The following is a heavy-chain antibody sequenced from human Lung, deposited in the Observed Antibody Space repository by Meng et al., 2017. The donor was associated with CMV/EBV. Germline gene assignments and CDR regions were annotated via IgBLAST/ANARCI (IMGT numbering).Heavy chain of an antibody. J-gene: IGHJ4*02. CDR2: IHYSGTN. D-gene: IGHD5-12*01. Sequence: QVQLQEAGPGLVKPSQALSLTCTVSGGFTTSDDYYWSWNRQPPGKGLEWIGYIHYSGTNYYNPSLKSRIAISLDTSKNQFSLNLNSVTAADAAVYYCARDSPGGYGYFDSWGQGTLVTVSS. V-gene: IGHV4-30-4*01. CDR3: ARDSPGGYGYFDS. CDR1: GGFTTSDDYY.